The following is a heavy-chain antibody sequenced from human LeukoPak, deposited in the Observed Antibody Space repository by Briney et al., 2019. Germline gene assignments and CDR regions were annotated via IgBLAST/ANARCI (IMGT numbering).Heavy chain of an antibody. D-gene: IGHD1-1*01. Sequence: ASVKVSCKASGYTFTSYYMHWVRQAPGQGLEWMGIINPSGGSTSYAQKFQGRVTMTRDTSTSTVYMELSSLRSEDTAVYYCARAAGDRAEPTQPFDYWGQGTLVTVSS. CDR1: GYTFTSYY. V-gene: IGHV1-46*01. CDR3: ARAAGDRAEPTQPFDY. J-gene: IGHJ4*02. CDR2: INPSGGST.